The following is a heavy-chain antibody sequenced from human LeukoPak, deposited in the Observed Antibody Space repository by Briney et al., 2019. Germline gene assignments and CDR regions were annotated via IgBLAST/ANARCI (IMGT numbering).Heavy chain of an antibody. CDR3: GKGSGYEAPYFYYYMDV. Sequence: GGSLRLSCAASGFTFSSYGMHWVRQAPGKGLEWVAFIRYDGSNKYYADSVKGRFTISRDNSKNTLYLHVNSLRPKDTAVYYCGKGSGYEAPYFYYYMDVWGKGTTGNISS. D-gene: IGHD5-12*01. J-gene: IGHJ6*03. V-gene: IGHV3-30*02. CDR2: IRYDGSNK. CDR1: GFTFSSYG.